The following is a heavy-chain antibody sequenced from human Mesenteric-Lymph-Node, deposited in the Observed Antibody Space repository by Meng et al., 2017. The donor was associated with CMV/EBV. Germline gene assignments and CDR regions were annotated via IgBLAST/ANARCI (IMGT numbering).Heavy chain of an antibody. CDR2: INHSGST. CDR3: ARHQRWLKSEGGFNY. J-gene: IGHJ4*02. Sequence: QVQLQQGGAGLLKPSETLPLPCAVYGGSFSGYYWSWIRQPPGKGLEWIGEINHSGSTNYNPSLKSRVTISVDTSKNQFSLKLSSVTAADTAVYYCARHQRWLKSEGGFNYWGQGTLVTVSS. D-gene: IGHD4-23*01. CDR1: GGSFSGYY. V-gene: IGHV4-34*01.